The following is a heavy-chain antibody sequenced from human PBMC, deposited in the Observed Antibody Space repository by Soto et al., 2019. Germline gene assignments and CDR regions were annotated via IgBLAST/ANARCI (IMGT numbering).Heavy chain of an antibody. CDR2: IIPIFGTA. Sequence: ASVKVSCKASGGTFSSYAISWVRQAPGQGLEWMGGIIPIFGTANYAQKFQGGVTITADESTSTAYMELSSLRSEDTAVYYCARVMSGSSLYYYGMDVWGQGTTVTVSS. CDR3: ARVMSGSSLYYYGMDV. D-gene: IGHD2-2*01. V-gene: IGHV1-69*13. CDR1: GGTFSSYA. J-gene: IGHJ6*02.